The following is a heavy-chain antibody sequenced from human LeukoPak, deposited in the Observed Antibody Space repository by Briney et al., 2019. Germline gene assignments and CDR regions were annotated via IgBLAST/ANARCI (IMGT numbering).Heavy chain of an antibody. V-gene: IGHV1-8*01. CDR1: RYTFANYD. Sequence: ASVKVSCKASRYTFANYDINWVRQASGQGLEWMGWLNPNSGKTGYEQKFQGRVTMTRDSSISTAYLDLSSLSSEDTAVYYCARVRPGPYNYFDLWGQGTLVTVSS. CDR2: LNPNSGKT. CDR3: ARVRPGPYNYFDL. J-gene: IGHJ5*02.